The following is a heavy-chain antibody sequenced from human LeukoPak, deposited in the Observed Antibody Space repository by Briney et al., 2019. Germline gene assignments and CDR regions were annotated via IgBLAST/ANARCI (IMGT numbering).Heavy chain of an antibody. V-gene: IGHV1-69*13. CDR2: IIPIFGTA. CDR3: AREAPRAYYYDSSGSYSY. CDR1: GGTFSSYA. J-gene: IGHJ4*02. D-gene: IGHD3-22*01. Sequence: ASVKVSCTASGGTFSSYAISWVRQAPGQGLEWMGGIIPIFGTANYAQKFQGRVTITADESTSTAYMELSSLRSEDTAVYYCAREAPRAYYYDSSGSYSYWGQGTLVTVSS.